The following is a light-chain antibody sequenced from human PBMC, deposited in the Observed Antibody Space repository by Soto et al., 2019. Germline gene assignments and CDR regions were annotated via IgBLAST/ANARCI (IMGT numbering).Light chain of an antibody. Sequence: QSALTQPASVSVSPGQSITISCTGTSSDVGGYNSVSWYRQYPGKAPKLIIFDVTDRPSGISTRFSGSKSGNTASLTISGLQAEDEAVFYCTSYTSSSTTVFGTGTKVTVL. J-gene: IGLJ1*01. CDR3: TSYTSSSTTV. CDR1: SSDVGGYNS. CDR2: DVT. V-gene: IGLV2-14*01.